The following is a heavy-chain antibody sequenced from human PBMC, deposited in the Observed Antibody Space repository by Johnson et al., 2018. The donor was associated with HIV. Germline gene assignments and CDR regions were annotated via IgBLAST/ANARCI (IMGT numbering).Heavy chain of an antibody. V-gene: IGHV3-30*03. CDR1: GFTFSSYG. D-gene: IGHD2-21*02. CDR2: ITYDGSNK. J-gene: IGHJ3*02. CDR3: ARGAVVTAHDAFDI. Sequence: QVQLVESGGGVVQPGRSLRLSCAASGFTFSSYGIHWVRQAPGKGLEWVAHITYDGSNKYYADSVKGRFTISRDNSKNTLYLQMNSLRAEDTAVYYCARGAVVTAHDAFDIWGQGTMVTVSS.